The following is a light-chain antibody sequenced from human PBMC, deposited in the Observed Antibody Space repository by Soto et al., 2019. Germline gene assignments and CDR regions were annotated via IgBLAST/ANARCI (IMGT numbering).Light chain of an antibody. CDR2: AAS. V-gene: IGKV3-15*01. J-gene: IGKJ4*01. CDR3: QQYHNWPPRT. Sequence: EIVLTQSPATLSVSPGERATLSCRASQSVSSNLAWYQRKPGQAPRLLIYAASTRATGIPARFSGSGSGTDFTLTISSLQSEYFAVYYCQQYHNWPPRTFGGGTKVDIK. CDR1: QSVSSN.